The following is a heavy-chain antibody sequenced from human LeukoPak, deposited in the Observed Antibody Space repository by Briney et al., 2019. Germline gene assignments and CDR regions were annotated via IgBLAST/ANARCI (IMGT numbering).Heavy chain of an antibody. Sequence: ASVKVSCKVSGYTLTELSMHWVRQAPGKGLEWMGGFDPEDGETIYAQKFQGGVTMTEDTSTDTAYMELGSLRSGDTAVYYCATPIVGGLYFDYWGQGTPVTASS. CDR1: GYTLTELS. CDR3: ATPIVGGLYFDY. V-gene: IGHV1-24*01. D-gene: IGHD1-26*01. J-gene: IGHJ4*02. CDR2: FDPEDGET.